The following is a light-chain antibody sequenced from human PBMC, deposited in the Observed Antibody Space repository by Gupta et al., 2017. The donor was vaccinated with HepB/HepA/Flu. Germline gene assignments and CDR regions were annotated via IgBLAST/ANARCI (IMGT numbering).Light chain of an antibody. Sequence: QLVLTHSPSVSASLGASVKLTCTLSSGHSSYAIAWHQQQPEKGPRYLMKIISDGSHSKGDGIPDRFSGSSSGTERYLTISSLHSEDEADYYCQTWDSGIQVFGGGTKLTVL. CDR2: IISDGSH. V-gene: IGLV4-69*01. CDR1: SGHSSYA. J-gene: IGLJ2*01. CDR3: QTWDSGIQV.